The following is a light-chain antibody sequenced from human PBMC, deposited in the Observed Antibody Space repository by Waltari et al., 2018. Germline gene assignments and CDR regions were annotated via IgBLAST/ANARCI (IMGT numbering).Light chain of an antibody. V-gene: IGKV3-15*01. J-gene: IGKJ4*01. Sequence: EIRMTQSPATLSVAPGESATLFCRASHFVDGKLAWYQQSPGQAPRLLMYGDSIRATCFPPRFAARGSGTQFTLTIGSLESEDFAVYFCQQYSNWPLTFGGGTRVEV. CDR2: GDS. CDR1: HFVDGK. CDR3: QQYSNWPLT.